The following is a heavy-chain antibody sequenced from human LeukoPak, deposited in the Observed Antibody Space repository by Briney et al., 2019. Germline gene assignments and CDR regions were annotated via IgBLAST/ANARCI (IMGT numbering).Heavy chain of an antibody. CDR2: MNPNSGNT. J-gene: IGHJ6*03. Sequence: GASVKVSCKASGYTFTTYDINWVRQATGQGLAWMGWMNPNSGNTGYAQKFQGRVTMTRNTSITTAYMELSGLRSEDTAVYYCARGLRFCSGGSCYFSPPYYYYMDVWGKGTTVTISS. CDR1: GYTFTTYD. V-gene: IGHV1-8*01. D-gene: IGHD2-15*01. CDR3: ARGLRFCSGGSCYFSPPYYYYMDV.